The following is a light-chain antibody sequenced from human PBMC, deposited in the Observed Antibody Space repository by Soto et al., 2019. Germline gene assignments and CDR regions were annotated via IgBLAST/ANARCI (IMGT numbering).Light chain of an antibody. J-gene: IGKJ5*01. CDR1: ESVISDY. Sequence: EFVLTQSPGTLSLSPGETATLSCRASESVISDYSAWYQQKPGQAPRLLIYATSNRATGIPDRFSGSGSGTDFTLTISRLEPEDFAVYYCQQYGRSPLFGQGTRLEMK. V-gene: IGKV3-20*01. CDR3: QQYGRSPL. CDR2: ATS.